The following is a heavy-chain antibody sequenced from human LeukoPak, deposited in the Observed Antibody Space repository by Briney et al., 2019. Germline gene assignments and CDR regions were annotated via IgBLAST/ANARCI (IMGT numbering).Heavy chain of an antibody. CDR1: GGSISSSNW. J-gene: IGHJ3*02. V-gene: IGHV4-4*02. Sequence: SGTLSLTCAVSGGSISSSNWWGWVRQPPGKGLEWIGEIYHSGSTNYNPSLKSRVTISVDKSKNQFSLKLSSVTAADTAVYYCARVGDSSGYYNITPYDAFDIWGQGTMVTVSS. CDR3: ARVGDSSGYYNITPYDAFDI. D-gene: IGHD3-22*01. CDR2: IYHSGST.